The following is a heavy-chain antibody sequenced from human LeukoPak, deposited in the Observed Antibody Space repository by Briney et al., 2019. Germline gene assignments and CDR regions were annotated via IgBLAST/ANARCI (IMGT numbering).Heavy chain of an antibody. CDR1: GFTFDDYA. D-gene: IGHD5-12*01. V-gene: IGHV3-9*03. CDR3: AKDTTPLASYFDY. J-gene: IGHJ4*02. CDR2: ISWNSGSI. Sequence: GGSLRLSCAASGFTFDDYAMHWVRQAPGKGLEWVSGISWNSGSIGYADSVKGRFTISRDNAKNSLYLQMNSLRAEDMASYYCAKDTTPLASYFDYWGQGTLVTVSS.